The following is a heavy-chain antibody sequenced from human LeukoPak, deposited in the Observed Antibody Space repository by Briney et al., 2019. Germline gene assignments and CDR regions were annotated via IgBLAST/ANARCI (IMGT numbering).Heavy chain of an antibody. V-gene: IGHV3-66*01. CDR2: IYSGGTT. CDR3: TRGGSVPATRSFDY. CDR1: GFTVSSDY. D-gene: IGHD6-19*01. J-gene: IGHJ4*02. Sequence: GGSLRLSCSASGFTVSSDYMSWVRQAPGKGLAWLSVIYSGGTTYYADSVKGRFTISRDNSKNTVYLQMSSLRVEDTAMYYCTRGGSVPATRSFDYWGQGTLVTVSS.